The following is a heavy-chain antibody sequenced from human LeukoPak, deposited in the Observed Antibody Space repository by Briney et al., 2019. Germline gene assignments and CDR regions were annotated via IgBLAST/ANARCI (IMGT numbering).Heavy chain of an antibody. CDR2: IYSSGST. CDR3: AREVIGDFWSGYYFDY. V-gene: IGHV4-59*01. CDR1: GGSISSYY. Sequence: SETLSLTCTVSGGSISSYYWSWIRQPPGKGLEWIGYIYSSGSTNYNPSLKSRITISVDTSKNQFSLKLSSVTAADTAVYYCAREVIGDFWSGYYFDYWGQGTLVTVSS. J-gene: IGHJ4*02. D-gene: IGHD3-3*01.